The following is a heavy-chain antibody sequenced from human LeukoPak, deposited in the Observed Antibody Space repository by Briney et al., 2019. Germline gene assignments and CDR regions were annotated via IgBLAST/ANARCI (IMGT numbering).Heavy chain of an antibody. CDR1: GGSFSGYY. CDR3: ARGTVDYYDSSGSSFYFDY. D-gene: IGHD3-22*01. CDR2: INHSGST. V-gene: IGHV4-34*01. Sequence: SETLSLTCAVYGGSFSGYYWSWIRQPPGKGLEWIGEINHSGSTNYNPSLKSRVTISVDTSKNQFSLKLSSVTAADTAVYYCARGTVDYYDSSGSSFYFDYWGRGTLVTVSS. J-gene: IGHJ4*02.